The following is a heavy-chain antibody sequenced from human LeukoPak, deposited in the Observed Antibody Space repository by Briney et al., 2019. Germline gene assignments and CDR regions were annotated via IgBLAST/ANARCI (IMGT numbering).Heavy chain of an antibody. J-gene: IGHJ4*02. CDR3: AKVGSTWIQSPVDY. D-gene: IGHD5-18*01. CDR1: GFTFSSYA. V-gene: IGHV3-23*01. CDR2: ISGSGGST. Sequence: GSLRLSCAASGFTFSSYAMSWVRQAPGKGLEWVSAISGSGGSTYYTDSVKGRSTISRDNSKNTLYLQMNSLRAEDTAVYYCAKVGSTWIQSPVDYWGQGTLVTVSS.